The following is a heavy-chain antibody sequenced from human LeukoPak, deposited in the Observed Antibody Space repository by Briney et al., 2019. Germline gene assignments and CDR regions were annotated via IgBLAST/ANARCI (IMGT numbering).Heavy chain of an antibody. D-gene: IGHD3-10*01. CDR1: GFTFSDYY. CDR3: ARSYYSSGSSSFGN. CDR2: ISSSSVNT. Sequence: GGSLRLSCATSGFTFSDYYMNWVRQAPGKGLEWVSFISSSSVNTHYADSVKGRFTISRDNAKNSLYLQMSSLRGEDTAVYYCARSYYSSGSSSFGNWGQGTLVTVSS. V-gene: IGHV3-11*03. J-gene: IGHJ4*02.